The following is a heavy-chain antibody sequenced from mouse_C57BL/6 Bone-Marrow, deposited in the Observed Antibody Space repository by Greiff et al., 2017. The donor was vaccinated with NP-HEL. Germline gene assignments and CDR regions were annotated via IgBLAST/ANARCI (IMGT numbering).Heavy chain of an antibody. CDR1: GFNIKDYY. Sequence: EVKLQESGAELVRPGASVKLSCTASGFNIKDYYMHWVKQRPEQGLEWIGRIDPEDGDTEYAPKFQGKATMTADTSSNTAYLQLSSLTSEDTAVYYCTDYYDYDEGDAMDYWGQGTSVTVSS. CDR2: IDPEDGDT. V-gene: IGHV14-1*01. CDR3: TDYYDYDEGDAMDY. J-gene: IGHJ4*01. D-gene: IGHD2-4*01.